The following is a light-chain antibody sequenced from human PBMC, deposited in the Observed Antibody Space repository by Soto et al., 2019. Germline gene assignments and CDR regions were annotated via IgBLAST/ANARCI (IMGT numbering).Light chain of an antibody. CDR3: QQANSFPWT. CDR2: GAL. CDR1: QGIGSW. J-gene: IGKJ1*01. Sequence: DIQMTQSPSSVSASVGDRVTITCRASQGIGSWLAWYQQKPGKAPKLLIYGALSLQSGVPSRFGGSVSGTDLTLTISSLQPEDSGTYYCQQANSFPWTFGQGTKVEIK. V-gene: IGKV1-12*01.